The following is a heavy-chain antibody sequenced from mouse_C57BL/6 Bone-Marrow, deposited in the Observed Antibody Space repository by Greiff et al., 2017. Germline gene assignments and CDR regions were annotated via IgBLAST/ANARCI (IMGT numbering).Heavy chain of an antibody. CDR3: ERWGIYSNYVRDGRDY. CDR1: GYTFTSYW. Sequence: QVQLQQPGAELVKPGASVKLSCKASGYTFTSYWMHWVKQRPGRGLEWIGRIDPNSGGTKYNEKFKSKATLTVDKSSSTAYMQLSSLTSEDSAVSYCERWGIYSNYVRDGRDYGGQGTGITVSA. V-gene: IGHV1-72*01. D-gene: IGHD2-5*01. J-gene: IGHJ4*01. CDR2: IDPNSGGT.